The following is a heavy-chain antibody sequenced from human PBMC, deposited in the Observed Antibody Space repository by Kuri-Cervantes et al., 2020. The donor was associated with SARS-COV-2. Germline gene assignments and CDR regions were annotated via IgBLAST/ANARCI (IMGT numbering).Heavy chain of an antibody. D-gene: IGHD3-3*01. CDR2: IYTSGST. V-gene: IGHV4-4*07. Sequence: SETLSLTCTVSGGSISSYYWSWIRQPAGKGLEWIGRIYTSGSTNYNPSLKSRVTISVDTSKNQFSLKLSSVTAADTAVYYCARGGRITIFGVVTTFDYWGQGTLVTVSS. J-gene: IGHJ4*02. CDR3: ARGGRITIFGVVTTFDY. CDR1: GGSISSYY.